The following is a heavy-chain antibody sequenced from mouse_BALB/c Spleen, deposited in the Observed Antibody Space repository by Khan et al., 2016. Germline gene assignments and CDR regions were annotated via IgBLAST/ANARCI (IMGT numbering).Heavy chain of an antibody. J-gene: IGHJ2*01. CDR2: ISYSGST. CDR3: ARYYYGSSYCDY. D-gene: IGHD1-1*01. CDR1: GYSITSDYA. Sequence: EVQLQESGPGLVKPSQSLSLTCTVTGYSITSDYAWNWIRQFPGNKLEWMGYISYSGSTSYNPSLKSRISITRHTSKNQFCLQWNSVTTVNTATYYCARYYYGSSYCDYLGQGTTLTVSS. V-gene: IGHV3-2*02.